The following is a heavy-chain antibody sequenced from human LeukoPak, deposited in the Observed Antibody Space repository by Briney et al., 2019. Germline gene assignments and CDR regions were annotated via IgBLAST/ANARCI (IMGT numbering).Heavy chain of an antibody. CDR2: INPKSGGT. Sequence: ASVKVSCKASGYTFTAYYMHWVRQAPGQGLEWMGRINPKSGGTNYPQKFQGRVTMTRDTSISTAYMELSRLRSDDTAVYYCARGIYGGNSPLVDYWGQGTLVTVSS. CDR1: GYTFTAYY. J-gene: IGHJ4*02. CDR3: ARGIYGGNSPLVDY. D-gene: IGHD4-23*01. V-gene: IGHV1-2*02.